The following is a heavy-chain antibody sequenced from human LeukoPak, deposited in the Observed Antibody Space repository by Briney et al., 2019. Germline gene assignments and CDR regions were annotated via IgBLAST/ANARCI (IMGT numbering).Heavy chain of an antibody. D-gene: IGHD6-19*01. V-gene: IGHV3-30*04. Sequence: GGSLRLSCAASGFTFSSYAMHWVRQAPGKGLEWVAVISYDGSNKYYADSVKGRFTISRDNSKNTLYLQMNSLRAEDTAAYYCAREAVAGYYFDYWGQGTLVTVSS. J-gene: IGHJ4*02. CDR2: ISYDGSNK. CDR1: GFTFSSYA. CDR3: AREAVAGYYFDY.